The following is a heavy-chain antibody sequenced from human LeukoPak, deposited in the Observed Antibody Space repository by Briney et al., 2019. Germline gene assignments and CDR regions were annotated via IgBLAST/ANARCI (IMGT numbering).Heavy chain of an antibody. Sequence: PSETLSLTCTVSGGSISSGDYYRSWIRQPPGKGLEWIGYIYYSGSTYYNPSLKSRVTISVDTSKNQFSLKLSSVTAADTAVYYCARVPRDYYDNRGSFDYWGQGTLVTVSS. J-gene: IGHJ4*02. CDR1: GGSISSGDYY. V-gene: IGHV4-30-4*08. D-gene: IGHD3-22*01. CDR2: IYYSGST. CDR3: ARVPRDYYDNRGSFDY.